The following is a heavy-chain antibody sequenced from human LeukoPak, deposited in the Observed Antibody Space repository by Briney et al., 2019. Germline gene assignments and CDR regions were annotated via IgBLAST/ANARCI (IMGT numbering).Heavy chain of an antibody. V-gene: IGHV3-30*02. CDR3: AKGGSSSRNWFDP. Sequence: GGSLRLSCAASGFTFSDYGMHWVRQAPGKGLEWVAFIRNDGSNDYYPDSVKGRFTISRDNSRNTPYLQMNSLRAEDTAFYYCAKGGSSSRNWFDPWGQGTRVTVSS. D-gene: IGHD6-13*01. CDR2: IRNDGSND. J-gene: IGHJ5*02. CDR1: GFTFSDYG.